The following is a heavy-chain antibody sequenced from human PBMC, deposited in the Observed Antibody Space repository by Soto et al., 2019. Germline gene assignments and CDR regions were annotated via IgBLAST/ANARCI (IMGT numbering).Heavy chain of an antibody. Sequence: SGPTLVKPTQTLTLTCTFSGFSLSTSGMCVSWIRQPPGKALEWLARIDWDDDKYYSTSLKTRLTISKDTSKNQVVLTMTNMDPVDTATYYCARIARSSSPNYFDYWGQGTLVTVSS. V-gene: IGHV2-70*11. CDR3: ARIARSSSPNYFDY. CDR2: IDWDDDK. J-gene: IGHJ4*02. D-gene: IGHD6-6*01. CDR1: GFSLSTSGMC.